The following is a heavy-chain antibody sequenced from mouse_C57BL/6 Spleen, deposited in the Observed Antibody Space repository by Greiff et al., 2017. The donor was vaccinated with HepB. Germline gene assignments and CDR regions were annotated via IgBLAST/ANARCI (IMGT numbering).Heavy chain of an antibody. J-gene: IGHJ4*01. CDR3: ARGEDGPMGAMDY. V-gene: IGHV5-12*01. Sequence: EVHLVESGGGLVQPGGSLKLSCAASGFTFSDYYMYWVRQTPEKRLEWVAYISNGGGSTYYPDTVKGRFTISRDNAKNTLYLQMSRLKSEDTAMYYCARGEDGPMGAMDYWGQGTSVTVSS. CDR1: GFTFSDYY. D-gene: IGHD1-1*02. CDR2: ISNGGGST.